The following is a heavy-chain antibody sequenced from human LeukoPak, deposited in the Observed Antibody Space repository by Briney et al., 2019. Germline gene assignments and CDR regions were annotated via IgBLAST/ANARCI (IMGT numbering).Heavy chain of an antibody. V-gene: IGHV3-30*02. Sequence: PGGSLRLSCAASGFTFSSYGMHWVCQAPGKGLEWVAFIRYDGSNKYYADSVKGRFTISRDNSKNTLYLQMNSLRAEDTAVYYCALYGSGSYYPVDYWGQGTLVTVSS. J-gene: IGHJ4*02. D-gene: IGHD3-10*01. CDR1: GFTFSSYG. CDR2: IRYDGSNK. CDR3: ALYGSGSYYPVDY.